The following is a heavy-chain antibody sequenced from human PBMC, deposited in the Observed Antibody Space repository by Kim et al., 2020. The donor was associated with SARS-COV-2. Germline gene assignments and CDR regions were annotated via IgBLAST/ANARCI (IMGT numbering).Heavy chain of an antibody. CDR2: IDCGNGNT. CDR3: LGGFCFDY. V-gene: IGHV1-3*01. D-gene: IGHD3-16*01. Sequence: ASVKVSCKTSGHIFTRYSIHWVRQAPGQGLEWMGGIDCGNGNTIYSQKFQGRVTFTKDTSASTAYMELSFLRSEDTAVYYCLGGFCFDYWGQGTLVTVSS. J-gene: IGHJ4*02. CDR1: GHIFTRYS.